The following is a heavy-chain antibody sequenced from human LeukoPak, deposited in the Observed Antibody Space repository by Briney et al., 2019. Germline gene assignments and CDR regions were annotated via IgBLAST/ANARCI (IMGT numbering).Heavy chain of an antibody. D-gene: IGHD5-12*01. Sequence: QPGGSLRLSCAASGFTVSSNYMSWVRQAPGKGLEWVSGISPGGGPTYYADSVRGRFSISRDDLKNTVYLQMKNLTAEDTAVYYCAKDGAWLRFDDWGQGILVTVSS. CDR1: GFTVSSNY. J-gene: IGHJ4*02. CDR3: AKDGAWLRFDD. CDR2: ISPGGGPT. V-gene: IGHV3-23*01.